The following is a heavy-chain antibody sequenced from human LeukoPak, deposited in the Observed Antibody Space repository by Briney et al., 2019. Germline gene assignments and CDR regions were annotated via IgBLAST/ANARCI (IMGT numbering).Heavy chain of an antibody. D-gene: IGHD3-22*01. CDR3: AKLTGGSSGYYSFEY. CDR2: ISGSGGST. V-gene: IGHV3-23*01. Sequence: GGSLRLSCAASGFTFRRYAMSWVRQAPGKGLEWVSAISGSGGSTYFAVSVKGRFTISRDKSNNTLYLKMNSLRAEDTAVYYCAKLTGGSSGYYSFEYWGREPWSPSPQ. CDR1: GFTFRRYA. J-gene: IGHJ4*02.